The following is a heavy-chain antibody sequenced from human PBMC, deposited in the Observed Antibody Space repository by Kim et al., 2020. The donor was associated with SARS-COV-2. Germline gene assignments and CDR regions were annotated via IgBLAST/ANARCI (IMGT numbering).Heavy chain of an antibody. CDR3: ARDVRFGELFYFDY. D-gene: IGHD3-10*01. J-gene: IGHJ4*02. V-gene: IGHV1-18*01. Sequence: ARKLQGRAPMTTDTSTSTAYMELRSLRSDDTAVYYCARDVRFGELFYFDYWGQGTLVTVSS.